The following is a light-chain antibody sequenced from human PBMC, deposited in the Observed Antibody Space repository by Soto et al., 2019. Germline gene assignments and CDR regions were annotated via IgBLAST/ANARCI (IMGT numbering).Light chain of an antibody. J-gene: IGKJ1*01. CDR3: QQYGSSGT. CDR1: QSVNNY. V-gene: IGKV3-20*01. CDR2: DAS. Sequence: EIVLTQSPATLSLSPGERATLSCRASQSVNNYLVWYQQKPGQAPRLLIYDASSRATGIPARFSGSGSGTDFTLTISRLEPEDFAVYYCQQYGSSGTFGQGTKVDIK.